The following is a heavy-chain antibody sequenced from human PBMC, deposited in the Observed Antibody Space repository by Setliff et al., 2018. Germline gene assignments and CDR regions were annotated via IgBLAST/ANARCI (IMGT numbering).Heavy chain of an antibody. CDR1: GFTFSSYS. D-gene: IGHD6-19*01. J-gene: IGHJ3*02. Sequence: GGSLRLSCAASGFTFSSYSMNWVRQAPGKGLEWVAAISSSSSYIYYADSVKGRFTISRDNAKNSLYLQMNSLRAEDTAVYYCARRYSSGWSHAFNIWGQGTMVTVSS. V-gene: IGHV3-21*01. CDR3: ARRYSSGWSHAFNI. CDR2: ISSSSSYI.